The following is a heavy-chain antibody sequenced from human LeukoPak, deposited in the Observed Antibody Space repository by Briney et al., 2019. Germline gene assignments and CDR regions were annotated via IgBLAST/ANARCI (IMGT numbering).Heavy chain of an antibody. J-gene: IGHJ4*02. V-gene: IGHV4-31*03. Sequence: PSQTLSLTCTVSGGSISSGGYYWGWIRQHPGKGLEWIGYIYYSGSTYYNPSLKSRVTISVDTSNNQFSLKLSSVTAADTAVYYCARIGYSGYDFDYWGQGTLVTVSS. CDR3: ARIGYSGYDFDY. CDR1: GGSISSGGYY. D-gene: IGHD5-12*01. CDR2: IYYSGST.